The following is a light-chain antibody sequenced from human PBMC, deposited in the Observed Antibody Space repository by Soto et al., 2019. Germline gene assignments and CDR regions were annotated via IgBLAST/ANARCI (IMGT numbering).Light chain of an antibody. Sequence: DIPMTQSPCTLSATVRDGITITFRASQSISSWLAWYQQKPGKAPKLLIYKASSLESGVPSRFTGSGSGTEFALTISSLQPDDFATYYCQQYNSYSWTFGQGTKVDIK. CDR1: QSISSW. J-gene: IGKJ1*01. CDR3: QQYNSYSWT. V-gene: IGKV1-5*03. CDR2: KAS.